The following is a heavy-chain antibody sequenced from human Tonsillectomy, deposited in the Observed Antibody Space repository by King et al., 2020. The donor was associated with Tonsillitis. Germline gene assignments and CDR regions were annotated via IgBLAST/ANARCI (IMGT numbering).Heavy chain of an antibody. CDR3: ARERVTGDENYVDS. CDR1: GASFSSDY. V-gene: IGHV4-59*01. D-gene: IGHD7-27*01. Sequence: VQLQESGPGLVKPSETLSLTCTVSGASFSSDYWSWIRQPPGEGLEWIGYIYYSGSTNYNPSLKSRVTISLDTSKNQFSLRLSSVTAADTAVYFCARERVTGDENYVDSWGQGTLVTVSS. J-gene: IGHJ4*02. CDR2: IYYSGST.